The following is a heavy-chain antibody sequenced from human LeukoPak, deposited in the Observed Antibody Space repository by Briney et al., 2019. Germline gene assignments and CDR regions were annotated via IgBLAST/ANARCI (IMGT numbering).Heavy chain of an antibody. CDR2: IYYSGST. D-gene: IGHD3-22*01. Sequence: SETLSLTCTVSGGSMTSYYWSWIRQPPGKGLEWIGYIYYSGSTNYNPSLKSRVTISVDTSKNQFSLKLSSVTAADTAVYYCARDWGPYDSSGNPLPLYAFDIWGQGTMVTVSS. V-gene: IGHV4-59*01. CDR3: ARDWGPYDSSGNPLPLYAFDI. J-gene: IGHJ3*02. CDR1: GGSMTSYY.